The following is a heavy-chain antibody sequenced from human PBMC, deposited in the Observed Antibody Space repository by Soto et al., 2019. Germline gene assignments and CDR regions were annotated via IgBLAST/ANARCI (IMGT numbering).Heavy chain of an antibody. CDR1: GGSFSGYY. D-gene: IGHD2-21*01. V-gene: IGHV4-34*01. CDR3: VRGGIVDY. CDR2: INHSGST. J-gene: IGHJ4*02. Sequence: QVQLQQWGAGLLKPSETLSLTCAVYGGSFSGYYWSWIRQPPGKGLEWIGEINHSGSTNYNPSLNSRVNISVDTSKNQFSLKLSSVTAADTAVYYCVRGGIVDYWGQGTLVTVSS.